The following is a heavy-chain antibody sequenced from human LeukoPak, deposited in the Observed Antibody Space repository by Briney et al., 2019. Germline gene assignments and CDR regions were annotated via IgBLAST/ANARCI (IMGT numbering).Heavy chain of an antibody. CDR2: IITDTANP. J-gene: IGHJ4*02. CDR3: AREVLRHDY. D-gene: IGHD3-10*01. Sequence: EASVKVSCKASGYTLTQHSMNWVRQAPGQGLEWMGWIITDTANPTYAQGFTGRFVFSVDTSVNTAYLQISSLKAEDTAVYYCAREVLRHDYWGQGTLVTVSS. CDR1: GYTLTQHS. V-gene: IGHV7-4-1*02.